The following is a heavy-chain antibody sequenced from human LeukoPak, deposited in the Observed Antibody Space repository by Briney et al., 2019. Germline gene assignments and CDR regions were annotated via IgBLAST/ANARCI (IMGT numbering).Heavy chain of an antibody. V-gene: IGHV3-74*01. J-gene: IGHJ4*02. CDR1: GFTFSSYW. CDR3: ARAILTPGGATVTRYFDY. Sequence: GGSLRLSCAASGFTFSSYWMHWVRQAPGKGLVWVSRIKSDGSNANYADSVKGRFTISRDNAKNTLYLQMNSLRAEDTAVYYCARAILTPGGATVTRYFDYWGQGTLVTVSS. D-gene: IGHD4-17*01. CDR2: IKSDGSNA.